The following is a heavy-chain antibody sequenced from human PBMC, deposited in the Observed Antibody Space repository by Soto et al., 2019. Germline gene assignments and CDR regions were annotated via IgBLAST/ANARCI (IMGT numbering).Heavy chain of an antibody. J-gene: IGHJ5*02. CDR3: AREGDALDP. Sequence: QVQLQESGPGLVKPSWTLSLTCAVSGGSIRSSNWWSWVRQPPGKGLEWIGEIYHSGSTNYNPSLKRRGTISVDKSKYQFSLKLTPVTAADTAVYYCAREGDALDPWGQGTLVTVSS. CDR1: GGSIRSSNW. V-gene: IGHV4-4*02. D-gene: IGHD2-21*01. CDR2: IYHSGST.